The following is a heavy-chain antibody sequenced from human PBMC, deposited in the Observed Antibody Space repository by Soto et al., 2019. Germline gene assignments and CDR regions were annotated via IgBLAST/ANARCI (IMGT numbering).Heavy chain of an antibody. J-gene: IGHJ5*02. CDR1: GGYISSYY. CDR3: ARSVGGGWFDP. Sequence: QVQLQESGPGLVKPSETLSLTCTVSGGYISSYYWCWTRQHPGKGLEWIGYIYYSGSTNYNPSLKSRVTISVDTSKNQFSLKLSSVTAADTAVYYCARSVGGGWFDPWGQGTLVTVSS. V-gene: IGHV4-59*01. D-gene: IGHD3-10*01. CDR2: IYYSGST.